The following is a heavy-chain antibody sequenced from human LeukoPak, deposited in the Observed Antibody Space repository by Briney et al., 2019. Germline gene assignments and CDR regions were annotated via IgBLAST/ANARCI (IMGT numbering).Heavy chain of an antibody. CDR1: GFTVSRNY. CDR2: IKQDGSEK. J-gene: IGHJ4*02. Sequence: GGSLRLSCAASGFTVSRNYMSWVRQAPGKGLEWVANIKQDGSEKYYVDSVKGRFTISRDNAKNSLYLQMNSLRAEDTAVYYCAKLTGYSSSSDFWGQGTLVTVSS. D-gene: IGHD6-13*01. CDR3: AKLTGYSSSSDF. V-gene: IGHV3-7*03.